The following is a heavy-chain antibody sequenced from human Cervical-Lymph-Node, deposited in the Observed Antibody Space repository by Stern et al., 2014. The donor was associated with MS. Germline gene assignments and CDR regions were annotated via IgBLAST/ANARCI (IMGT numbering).Heavy chain of an antibody. CDR1: GGTVSSHT. CDR3: AREVTMVGFDP. J-gene: IGHJ5*02. Sequence: VQLVESGAEVKNPGSSVKVSCKASGGTVSSHTINWVRQAPGQGLEWMGGIIPNFGNPDYALKFQGRVTITEDKSTGTVYLELDSRRCDDSAVYYCAREVTMVGFDPWGQGTLVTVSS. D-gene: IGHD3-10*02. V-gene: IGHV1-69*06. CDR2: IIPNFGNP.